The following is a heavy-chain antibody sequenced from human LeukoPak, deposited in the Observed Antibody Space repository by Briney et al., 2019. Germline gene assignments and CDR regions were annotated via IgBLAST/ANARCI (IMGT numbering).Heavy chain of an antibody. V-gene: IGHV4-59*08. CDR2: IYYSGST. CDR1: GGSISSYY. CDR3: ARSAKTPYYYYYMDV. J-gene: IGHJ6*03. Sequence: SETLSLTCTVSGGSISSYYWSWIRQPPGKGLEWIGYIYYSGSTNYNPSLKSRVTISVDTSKNQFSLKLSSVTAADTAVYYCARSAKTPYYYYYMDVWGKGTTVTVSS.